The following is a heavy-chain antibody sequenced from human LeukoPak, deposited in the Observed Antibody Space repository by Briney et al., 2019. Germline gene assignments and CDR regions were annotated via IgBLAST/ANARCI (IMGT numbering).Heavy chain of an antibody. CDR1: GLTFSIYA. D-gene: IGHD1-26*01. CDR2: ISGSGGST. CDR3: AKARYSGSYTPVNFDY. J-gene: IGHJ4*02. V-gene: IGHV3-23*01. Sequence: GGSLRLSCAASGLTFSIYAMSWVRQAPGKGLEWVSAISGSGGSTYYADSVKGRFTISRDNSKNTLYLQMNSLRAEDTAVYYCAKARYSGSYTPVNFDYWGQGTLVTVSS.